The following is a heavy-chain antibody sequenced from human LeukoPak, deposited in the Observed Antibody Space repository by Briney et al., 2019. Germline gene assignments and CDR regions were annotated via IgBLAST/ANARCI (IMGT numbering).Heavy chain of an antibody. V-gene: IGHV1-2*02. D-gene: IGHD3-9*01. J-gene: IGHJ4*02. CDR3: ARGDDILTGFDY. CDR1: GYTFTGYY. Sequence: ASVKVSCKASGYTFTGYYMHWVRQAPGQGLEWMGWINPNSGGTNYAQKFQGRVTMTRDPSISTAYMELSRLRSDDTAVYYCARGDDILTGFDYWGQGTLVTVSS. CDR2: INPNSGGT.